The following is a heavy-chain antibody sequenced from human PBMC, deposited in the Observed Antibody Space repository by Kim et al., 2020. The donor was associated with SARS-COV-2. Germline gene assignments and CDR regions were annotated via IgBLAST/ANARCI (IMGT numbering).Heavy chain of an antibody. CDR2: ISSSGSTI. V-gene: IGHV3-48*03. Sequence: GGSLRLSCAASGFTFSSYEMNWVRQAPGKGLEWVSYISSSGSTIYYADSVKGRFTIYRDNAKNSLYLQMNSLRAEDTAVYYCARDPYSSSYNYYGMDVWGQGTTVNVSS. CDR1: GFTFSSYE. CDR3: ARDPYSSSYNYYGMDV. J-gene: IGHJ6*02. D-gene: IGHD6-13*01.